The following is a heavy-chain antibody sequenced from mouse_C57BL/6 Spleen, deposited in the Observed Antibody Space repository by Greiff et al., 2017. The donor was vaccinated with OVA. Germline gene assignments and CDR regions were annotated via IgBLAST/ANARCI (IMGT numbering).Heavy chain of an antibody. V-gene: IGHV3-6*01. CDR1: GYSITSGYY. CDR2: ISYDGSN. CDR3: ARAGYDYVGGY. J-gene: IGHJ2*01. D-gene: IGHD2-4*01. Sequence: DVKLQESGPGLVKPSQSLSLTCSVTGYSITSGYYWNWIRQFPGNKLEWMGYISYDGSNNYNPSLKNRISITRDTSKNQFFLKLNSVTTEDTATYYCARAGYDYVGGYWGQGTTLTVSS.